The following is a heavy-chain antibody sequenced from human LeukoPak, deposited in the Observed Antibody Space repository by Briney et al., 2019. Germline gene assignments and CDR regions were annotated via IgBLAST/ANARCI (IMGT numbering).Heavy chain of an antibody. Sequence: SETLSLTCTVSGGSISSGGYYWSWIPQPPGKGLEWIGYIYYSGSTYYNPSLKSRVTMSVDTSKNQFSLKLSSVTAADTAVYYCARTSYCGGDCRSSYYYYGMDVWGQGTTVTVSS. V-gene: IGHV4-31*03. CDR2: IYYSGST. CDR1: GGSISSGGYY. J-gene: IGHJ6*02. D-gene: IGHD2-21*02. CDR3: ARTSYCGGDCRSSYYYYGMDV.